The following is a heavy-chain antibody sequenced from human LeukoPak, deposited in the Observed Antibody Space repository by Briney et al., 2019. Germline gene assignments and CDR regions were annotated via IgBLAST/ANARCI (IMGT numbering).Heavy chain of an antibody. J-gene: IGHJ4*02. V-gene: IGHV1-69*06. CDR1: GGTFSSYA. D-gene: IGHD2-21*01. CDR3: ARDAEYCGGDC. Sequence: SVTVSCKAFGGTFSSYAISWVRQAPGQGLEWMGGIIPIFGTANYAQKFQGRVTITADKSTSTAYMELSSLRSEDTAVYYCARDAEYCGGDCWGQGTLVTVSS. CDR2: IIPIFGTA.